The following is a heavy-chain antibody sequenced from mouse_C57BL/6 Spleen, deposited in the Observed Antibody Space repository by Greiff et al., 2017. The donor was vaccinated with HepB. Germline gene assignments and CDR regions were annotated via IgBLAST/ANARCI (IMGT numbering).Heavy chain of an antibody. Sequence: LKQPGAELVKPGASVKLSCKASGYTFTSYWMQWVKQRPGQGLEWIGEIDPSDSYTNYNQKFKGKATLTVDTSSSTAYMQLSSLTSEDSAVYYCAPRHYYGSSFSFAYWGQGTLVTVSA. D-gene: IGHD1-1*01. CDR2: IDPSDSYT. V-gene: IGHV1-50*01. J-gene: IGHJ3*01. CDR1: GYTFTSYW. CDR3: APRHYYGSSFSFAY.